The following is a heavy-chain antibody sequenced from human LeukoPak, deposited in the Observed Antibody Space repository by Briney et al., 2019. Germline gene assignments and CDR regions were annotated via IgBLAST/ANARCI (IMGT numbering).Heavy chain of an antibody. CDR2: INHSGST. V-gene: IGHV4-34*01. D-gene: IGHD3-22*01. CDR1: GGSFSGYY. Sequence: PSETLSLTCAVYGGSFSGYYWSWIRQPPGKGLEKIGEINHSGSTNYNPSLKSRVTISVDTSKNQFSLKLSSVTAADTAVYYCARSSYYYDSSGYYYRQYYFDYWGQGTLVTVSS. CDR3: ARSSYYYDSSGYYYRQYYFDY. J-gene: IGHJ4*02.